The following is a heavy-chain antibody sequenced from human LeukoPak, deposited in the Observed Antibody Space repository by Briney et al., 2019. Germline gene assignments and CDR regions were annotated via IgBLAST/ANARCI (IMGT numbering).Heavy chain of an antibody. V-gene: IGHV3-23*01. CDR2: VSGSGGST. Sequence: SGGSLRLSCAASGFTFSSYAMSWVRQAPGKGLEWVSAVSGSGGSTYYADSVKGRFTISRDNAKNSLYLQMNSLRAEDTAVYYCARDEGSSWSGQNYYYYGLDVWGQGTTVTVSS. CDR3: ARDEGSSWSGQNYYYYGLDV. J-gene: IGHJ6*02. CDR1: GFTFSSYA. D-gene: IGHD6-13*01.